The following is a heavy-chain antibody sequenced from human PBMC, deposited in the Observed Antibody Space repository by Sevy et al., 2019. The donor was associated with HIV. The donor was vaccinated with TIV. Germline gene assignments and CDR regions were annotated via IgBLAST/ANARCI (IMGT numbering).Heavy chain of an antibody. J-gene: IGHJ3*02. D-gene: IGHD6-13*01. CDR3: ARRDSSSWPPGAFDI. CDR2: IYPGDSDT. V-gene: IGHV5-51*01. Sequence: GESLKISCKGSGYSFTTYWIAWVRQMPGKGLEWMGIIYPGDSDTRYSPSFQGQVTISADKSISTAYLQWSSLKASDTAMYYCARRDSSSWPPGAFDIWGQGTMVTVSS. CDR1: GYSFTTYW.